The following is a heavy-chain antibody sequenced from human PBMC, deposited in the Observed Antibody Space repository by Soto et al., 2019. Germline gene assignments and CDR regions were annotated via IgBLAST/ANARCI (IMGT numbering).Heavy chain of an antibody. V-gene: IGHV3-74*01. Sequence: PGGSLRVSSTAAGCKFTTYGMHWIRQAPGKGLMWVSRIKNDGSSISYADSVKGRFTISRDNSKNTLYLQMNSLRAEDTAVYYCAKVRAVAADYYYGMDVWGQGTTVTVSS. CDR2: IKNDGSSI. CDR3: AKVRAVAADYYYGMDV. CDR1: GCKFTTYG. J-gene: IGHJ6*02. D-gene: IGHD6-19*01.